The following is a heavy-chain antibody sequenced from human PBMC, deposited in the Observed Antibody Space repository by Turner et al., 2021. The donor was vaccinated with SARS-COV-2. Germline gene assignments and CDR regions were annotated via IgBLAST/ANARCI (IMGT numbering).Heavy chain of an antibody. Sequence: QLQLQESGPGLVKPSETLSPTCTVPVGSISSSSYYWGWIRQPPGKGLEWIGSIYYSGSTYYNPSLKSRVTISVDTSKNQFSLKLTSVTAADTAVYFCARHWEVAAAAYLARFDPWGQGTLVTVSS. D-gene: IGHD6-13*01. V-gene: IGHV4-39*01. CDR3: ARHWEVAAAAYLARFDP. CDR1: VGSISSSSYY. CDR2: IYYSGST. J-gene: IGHJ5*02.